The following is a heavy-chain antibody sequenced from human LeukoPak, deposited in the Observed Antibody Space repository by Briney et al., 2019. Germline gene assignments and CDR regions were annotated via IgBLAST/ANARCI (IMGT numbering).Heavy chain of an antibody. D-gene: IGHD4-17*01. CDR1: GFLVNTNY. CDR3: ARDSYGDANFDS. CDR2: IYADGNT. J-gene: IGHJ4*02. Sequence: WGSLSLSCAASGFLVNTNYMTWVRQAPGRGLEWVSFIYADGNTYYADSVKGRFTISRDISKNAVYLQMNSLRAEDTAVYYCARDSYGDANFDSWGQGTLVTVSS. V-gene: IGHV3-53*01.